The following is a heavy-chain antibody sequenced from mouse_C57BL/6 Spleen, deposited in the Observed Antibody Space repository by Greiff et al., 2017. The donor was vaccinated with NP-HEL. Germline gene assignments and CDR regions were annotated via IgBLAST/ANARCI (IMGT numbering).Heavy chain of an antibody. D-gene: IGHD1-1*01. V-gene: IGHV1-26*01. CDR3: ARGEAVRGFDY. J-gene: IGHJ2*01. CDR2: INPNNGGT. Sequence: EVQLQQSGPELVKPGASVKISCKASGYTFTDYYMNWVKQSHGKSLEWIGDINPNNGGTSYNQKFKGKATLTVDKSSSTAYMELRSLTSEDSAVYYSARGEAVRGFDYWGQGTTLTVSS. CDR1: GYTFTDYY.